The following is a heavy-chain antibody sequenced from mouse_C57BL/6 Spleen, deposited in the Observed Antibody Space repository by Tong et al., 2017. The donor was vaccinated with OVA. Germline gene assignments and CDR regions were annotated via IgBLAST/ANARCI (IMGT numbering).Heavy chain of an antibody. Sequence: EVQLQESGPELVKPGASVKIPCKASGYTFTDYNMDWVKQSHGKSLEWIGYINPNNGGTSYNQKFKGKATLTVNKSSSTAYMELRSLTSEDSAVYYCARMRVLLRYYFDYWGQGTTLTVSS. D-gene: IGHD1-1*01. CDR1: GYTFTDYN. CDR2: INPNNGGT. CDR3: ARMRVLLRYYFDY. J-gene: IGHJ2*01. V-gene: IGHV1-22*01.